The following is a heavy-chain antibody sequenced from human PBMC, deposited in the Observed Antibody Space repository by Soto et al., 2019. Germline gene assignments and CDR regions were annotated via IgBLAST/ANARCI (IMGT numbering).Heavy chain of an antibody. CDR1: GGTFSSYT. CDR3: ARSDYGYYYYMDV. Sequence: ASVKVSCKASGGTFSSYTISWVRQAPGQGLEWMGRIIPILGIANYAQKFQGRVTITADKSTSTAYMELSSLRSEDTAVYYCARSDYGYYYYMDVWGKGTTVTVSS. J-gene: IGHJ6*03. CDR2: IIPILGIA. D-gene: IGHD4-17*01. V-gene: IGHV1-69*02.